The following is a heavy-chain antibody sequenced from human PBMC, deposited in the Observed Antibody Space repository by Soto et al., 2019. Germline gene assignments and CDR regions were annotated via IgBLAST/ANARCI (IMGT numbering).Heavy chain of an antibody. V-gene: IGHV4-34*01. CDR2: INHSGST. Sequence: SETLSLTCAVYGGSFSGYYWSWIRQPPGKGLEWIGEINHSGSTNYNPSLKSRVTISVDTSKNQFSLKLSSVTAADTAVYYCASQKPYGSGSYYKEGDFDYWGQGTLVTVSS. J-gene: IGHJ4*02. D-gene: IGHD3-10*01. CDR3: ASQKPYGSGSYYKEGDFDY. CDR1: GGSFSGYY.